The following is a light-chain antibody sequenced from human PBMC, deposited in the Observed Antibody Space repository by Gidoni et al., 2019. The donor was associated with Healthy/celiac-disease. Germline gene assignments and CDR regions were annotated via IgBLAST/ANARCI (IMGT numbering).Light chain of an antibody. CDR1: QGVSSY. J-gene: IGKJ2*01. CDR3: QQRSNRPYT. Sequence: EIVLTQSPATLSLSPGERATLSCRASQGVSSYLAWYQQKPGQAPRLLIHDASNRATGIPARFSGSGPGTDLTLTISSLEPEDFAVYYCQQRSNRPYTFGQGTKLEIK. CDR2: DAS. V-gene: IGKV3D-11*01.